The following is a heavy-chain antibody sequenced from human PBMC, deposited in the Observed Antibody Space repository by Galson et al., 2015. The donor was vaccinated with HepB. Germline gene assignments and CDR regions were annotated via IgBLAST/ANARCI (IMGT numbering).Heavy chain of an antibody. CDR1: GFTFSSYR. Sequence: SLRLSCAASGFTFSSYRMHWVRQAPGKGLVWVSRINSDGSTTTYADSVKGRFIISRDNAKNTLYLQMNSLRAEDTAVYYCARVPLGVVPQSANWFDPGGQGTLVTVSS. V-gene: IGHV3-74*01. CDR3: ARVPLGVVPQSANWFDP. J-gene: IGHJ5*02. D-gene: IGHD3-16*01. CDR2: INSDGSTT.